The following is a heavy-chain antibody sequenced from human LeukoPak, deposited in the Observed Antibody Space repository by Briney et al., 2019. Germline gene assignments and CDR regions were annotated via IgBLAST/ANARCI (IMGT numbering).Heavy chain of an antibody. J-gene: IGHJ5*02. D-gene: IGHD1-7*01. CDR1: GFTFSSYS. CDR3: ARLEISRRITGTTDWFDP. Sequence: GGSLRLSCAASGFTFSSYSMNWVRQAPGKGLEWVSYISSSSSTIYYADSVKGRFTISRDNAKNSLYLQMNSLRAEDTAVYYCARLEISRRITGTTDWFDPWGQGTLVTVSS. V-gene: IGHV3-48*01. CDR2: ISSSSSTI.